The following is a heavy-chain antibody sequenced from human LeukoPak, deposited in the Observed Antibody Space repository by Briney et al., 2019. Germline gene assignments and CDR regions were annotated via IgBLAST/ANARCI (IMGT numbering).Heavy chain of an antibody. CDR3: ATIVVDPGSVYYYMDV. V-gene: IGHV4-38-2*02. CDR1: GYSISRGDY. D-gene: IGHD2-2*01. CDR2: IYHSGST. Sequence: SETLSLTCTVSGYSISRGDYWCWIRRPPRKGLEWSGSIYHSGSTYSNPSLKSRVSIAVDTSKHQFSLRLSSVTAADTAVYYCATIVVDPGSVYYYMDVWGKGTTVTVSS. J-gene: IGHJ6*03.